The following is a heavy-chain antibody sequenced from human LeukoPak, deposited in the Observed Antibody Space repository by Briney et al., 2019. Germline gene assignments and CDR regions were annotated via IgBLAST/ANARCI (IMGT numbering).Heavy chain of an antibody. CDR3: ATVSIVGATFDY. CDR1: GGTFSSYA. V-gene: IGHV1-69*04. CDR2: IIPILGIA. J-gene: IGHJ4*02. D-gene: IGHD1-26*01. Sequence: SVKVSCKASGGTFSSYAISWVRQAPGQGLEWMGRIIPILGIANYAQKFQGRVTITADKSTSTAYMELSSLRSEDTAVYYCATVSIVGATFDYWGQGTLVNVSS.